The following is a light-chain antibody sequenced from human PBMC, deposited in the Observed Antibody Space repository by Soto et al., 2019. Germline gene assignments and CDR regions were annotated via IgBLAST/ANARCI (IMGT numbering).Light chain of an antibody. Sequence: EIVLTQSPGTLSLSPGERATLSCRASQSVSSSYLAWYQQKPGQAPRLLIYGASSRATGIPDRFSGSGAGTDFTLTISRLEPEDFAVSYCQQYGCSPGTFGQGTKLEIK. J-gene: IGKJ2*02. CDR1: QSVSSSY. CDR2: GAS. CDR3: QQYGCSPGT. V-gene: IGKV3-20*01.